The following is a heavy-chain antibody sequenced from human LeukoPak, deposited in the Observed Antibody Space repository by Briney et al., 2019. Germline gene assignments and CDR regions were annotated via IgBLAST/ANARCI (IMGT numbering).Heavy chain of an antibody. CDR3: ARGLRDRYGMDV. V-gene: IGHV3-74*01. CDR2: IRRDGNNI. J-gene: IGHJ6*02. CDR1: GFTFDTYW. Sequence: PGGSLRLSCAASGFTFDTYWMHWVRQAPGKGLIWVSRIRRDGNNINYADFVQGRFTVSRDNAKNTLYLQMHSLRVEDTAMYYCARGLRDRYGMDVWGQGTTVTVSS.